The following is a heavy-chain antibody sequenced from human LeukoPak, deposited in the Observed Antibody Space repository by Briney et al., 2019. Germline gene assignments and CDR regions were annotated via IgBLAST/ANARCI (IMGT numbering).Heavy chain of an antibody. D-gene: IGHD5-18*01. CDR3: ARSRSYGLSHFDY. V-gene: IGHV4-59*08. CDR2: IYYSGST. J-gene: IGHJ4*02. Sequence: KPSETLSLTCTVSGGSISSYYWSWNRQPPGKGLEWIGYIYYSGSTNYNPSLKSRVTISVDTSKNQFSLKLSSVTAADTAVYYCARSRSYGLSHFDYWGQGTLVTVSS. CDR1: GGSISSYY.